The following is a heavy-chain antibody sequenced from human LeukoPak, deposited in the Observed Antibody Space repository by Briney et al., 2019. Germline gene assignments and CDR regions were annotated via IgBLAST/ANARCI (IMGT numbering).Heavy chain of an antibody. J-gene: IGHJ4*02. V-gene: IGHV3-11*06. CDR2: ISGGSSYT. Sequence: GGSLRLSCAASGFTFSDYYMTWFRQAPGKGLEWVSYISGGSSYTNFADSVKGQFTISRDNAKNSLYLQMNSLRAEDTAVYYCARVSLLDDGGLGDYWGQGTLVTVSS. D-gene: IGHD4-23*01. CDR3: ARVSLLDDGGLGDY. CDR1: GFTFSDYY.